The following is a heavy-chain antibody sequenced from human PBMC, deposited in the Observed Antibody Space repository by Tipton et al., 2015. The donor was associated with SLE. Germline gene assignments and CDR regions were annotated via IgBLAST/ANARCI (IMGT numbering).Heavy chain of an antibody. V-gene: IGHV4-59*08. Sequence: TLSLTCIVSGGSISSYYWSWIRQPPGKGLEWIGYIYYSGSTNYNPSLKSRVTISVDTSKNQFSLKLSSVTAADTAVYYCARGHRIVGANRWFDPWGQGTLVTVSS. CDR1: GGSISSYY. CDR2: IYYSGST. D-gene: IGHD1-26*01. J-gene: IGHJ5*02. CDR3: ARGHRIVGANRWFDP.